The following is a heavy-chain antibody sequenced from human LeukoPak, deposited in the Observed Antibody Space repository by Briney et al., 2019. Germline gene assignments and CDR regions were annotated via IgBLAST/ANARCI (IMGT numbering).Heavy chain of an antibody. CDR1: GFTFSRYS. CDR2: IRSRSSYI. CDR3: ARCQIAAAGTGALDV. J-gene: IGHJ3*01. D-gene: IGHD6-13*01. V-gene: IGHV3-21*01. Sequence: GGSLRLSCAASGFTFSRYSMNWVRQAPGKGLEWVSSIRSRSSYIYYADSVKGRFTISRDNAKTSLNLQMNSLRAEDTAVYYCARCQIAAAGTGALDVWGQGTMVSVSS.